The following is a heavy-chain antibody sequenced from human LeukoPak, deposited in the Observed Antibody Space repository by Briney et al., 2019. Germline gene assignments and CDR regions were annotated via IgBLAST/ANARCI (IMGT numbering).Heavy chain of an antibody. Sequence: GGSLRLSCAASGFTFSNAWMSWVRQAPGKGLEWVGRIKSKTDGGTTDYAAPVKGRFTISRDDSKNTLYLQMNSLKTEDTAVYYCTTEEAYYYDSSGYYYSYYYYMDVWGKGTTVTISS. V-gene: IGHV3-15*01. J-gene: IGHJ6*03. CDR1: GFTFSNAW. CDR3: TTEEAYYYDSSGYYYSYYYYMDV. D-gene: IGHD3-22*01. CDR2: IKSKTDGGTT.